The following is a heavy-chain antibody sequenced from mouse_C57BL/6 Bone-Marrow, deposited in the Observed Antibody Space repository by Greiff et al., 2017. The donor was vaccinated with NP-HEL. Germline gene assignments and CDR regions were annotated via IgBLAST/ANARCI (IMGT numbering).Heavy chain of an antibody. CDR3: ARQYYYGMFYAMDY. CDR2: ISSGSSTL. V-gene: IGHV5-17*01. Sequence: EVKLMESGGGLVKPGGSLKLSCAASGFTFSDYGMHWVRQAPEKGLEWVAYISSGSSTLYYADTVKGRFTISRDNAKNTLFLQMTSLRSEDTAMYYCARQYYYGMFYAMDYWGQGTSVTVSS. D-gene: IGHD1-1*01. J-gene: IGHJ4*01. CDR1: GFTFSDYG.